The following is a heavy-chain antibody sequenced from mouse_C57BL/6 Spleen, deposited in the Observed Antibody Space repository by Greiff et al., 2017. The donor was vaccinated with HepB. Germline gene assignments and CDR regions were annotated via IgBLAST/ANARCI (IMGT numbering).Heavy chain of an antibody. J-gene: IGHJ4*01. CDR1: GFTFTDYY. D-gene: IGHD2-5*01. CDR3: ARSSPAYYSNYYAMDY. CDR2: IRNKANGYTT. Sequence: EVQVVESGGGLVQPGGSLSLSCAASGFTFTDYYMSWVRQPPGKALEWLGFIRNKANGYTTEYSASVKGRFTISRDNSQSILYLQMNALRAEDSATYYCARSSPAYYSNYYAMDYWGQGTSVTVSS. V-gene: IGHV7-3*01.